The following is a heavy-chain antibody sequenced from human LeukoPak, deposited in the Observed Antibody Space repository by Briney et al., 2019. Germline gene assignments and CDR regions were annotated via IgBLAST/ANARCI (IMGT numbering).Heavy chain of an antibody. V-gene: IGHV3-64D*06. CDR3: VRGTGY. J-gene: IGHJ4*02. CDR2: ISSNGDNT. CDR1: TFTFSTYV. Sequence: GGSLRLSCSVSTFTFSTYVMHWVRQAPGKGLEYVSAISSNGDNTYYADSVKGRFTISRDNSRNTLYLQMSSLRADDTAVYYCVRGTGYWGQGTLVTASS.